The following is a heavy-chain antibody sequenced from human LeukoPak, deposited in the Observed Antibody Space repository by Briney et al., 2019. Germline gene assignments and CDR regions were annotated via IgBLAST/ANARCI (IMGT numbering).Heavy chain of an antibody. V-gene: IGHV4-61*02. CDR1: GGSISSGSYY. CDR3: ASVVRGDTGYYYYYYMDV. Sequence: PSQTLSLTCTVSGGSISSGSYYWSWIRQPAGKGLEWIGRIYTSGSTNYNPSLKSRVTISVDTSKNQFSLKLSSVTAADTAVYYCASVVRGDTGYYYYYYMDVWGKGTTVTISS. D-gene: IGHD3-10*01. J-gene: IGHJ6*03. CDR2: IYTSGST.